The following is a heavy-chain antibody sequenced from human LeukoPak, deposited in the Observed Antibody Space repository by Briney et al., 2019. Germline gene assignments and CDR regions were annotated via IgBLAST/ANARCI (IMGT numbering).Heavy chain of an antibody. D-gene: IGHD3-3*01. CDR2: ISGSGGST. CDR3: AKDRDYDFWSGYYWDN. Sequence: GGSLRLSCAASGSTFSSYAMSWVRQAPGRGLEWVSSISGSGGSTYYADSVKGRFTISRDNSKDTLYLQMHSLRGEDTAVYFCAKDRDYDFWSGYYWDNWGQGTLVTVSS. V-gene: IGHV3-23*01. J-gene: IGHJ4*02. CDR1: GSTFSSYA.